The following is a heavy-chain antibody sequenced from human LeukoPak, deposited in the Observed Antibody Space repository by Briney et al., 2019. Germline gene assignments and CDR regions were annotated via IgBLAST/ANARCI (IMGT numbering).Heavy chain of an antibody. CDR2: IIPIFGTA. CDR3: ARDRAVIVGATRWWFDP. V-gene: IGHV1-69*13. CDR1: GGTFSSYA. J-gene: IGHJ5*02. Sequence: SVKVSCKASGGTFSSYAISWVRQAPGQGLEWMGGIIPIFGTANYAQKFQGRVTITADESTSTAYMELSSLRSEDTAVYYCARDRAVIVGATRWWFDPWGQGTLVTVSS. D-gene: IGHD1-26*01.